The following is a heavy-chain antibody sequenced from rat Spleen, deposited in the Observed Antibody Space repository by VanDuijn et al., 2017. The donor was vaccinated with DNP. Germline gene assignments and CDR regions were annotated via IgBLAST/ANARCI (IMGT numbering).Heavy chain of an antibody. D-gene: IGHD1-11*01. CDR3: ARQARGWFAY. CDR2: ITNSGDSS. V-gene: IGHV5S13*01. J-gene: IGHJ2*01. Sequence: EVQLVESGGGLVQPGRSLKLSCAVSRITFSDHNMAWVRQAPKKGLEWVASITNSGDSSYYSDSVKGRFTISRDNAKNTQYLQMDSLRSEDTATYYCARQARGWFAYWGQGVMVTVSS. CDR1: RITFSDHN.